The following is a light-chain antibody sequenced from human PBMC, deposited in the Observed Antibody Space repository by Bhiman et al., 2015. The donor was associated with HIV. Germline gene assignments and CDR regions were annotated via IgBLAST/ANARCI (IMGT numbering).Light chain of an antibody. V-gene: IGLV2-11*01. Sequence: QSALTQPHSVSGSPGQSVTISCTGTSSDVGGYNYVSWYQQHPGKAPKLMIYDASKRPSGVPLRFSGSKSGNTASLTISGLQAEDEADYYCGSYTKSKTFIFGGGTKLTVL. J-gene: IGLJ2*01. CDR2: DAS. CDR3: GSYTKSKTFI. CDR1: SSDVGGYNY.